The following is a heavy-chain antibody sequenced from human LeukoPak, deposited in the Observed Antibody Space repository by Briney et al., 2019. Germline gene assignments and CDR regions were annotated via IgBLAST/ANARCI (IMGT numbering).Heavy chain of an antibody. V-gene: IGHV4-39*01. J-gene: IGHJ4*02. CDR2: IYYSGST. D-gene: IGHD3-22*01. CDR1: GGSISSSSYY. CDR3: ASLSTYYYVSSGPITPGYFDY. Sequence: PSETLSRTCTVAGGSISSSSYYWGWIRQPPGKGLGWIGSIYYSGSTYYNPSLKSRATITVTTSKNQFSRKLTSVTAADTAVASCASLSTYYYVSSGPITPGYFDYWGQGTLVTVSS.